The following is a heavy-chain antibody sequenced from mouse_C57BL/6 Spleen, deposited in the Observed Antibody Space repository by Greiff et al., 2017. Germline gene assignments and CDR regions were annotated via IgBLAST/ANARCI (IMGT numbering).Heavy chain of an antibody. V-gene: IGHV5-17*01. CDR1: GFTFSDYG. CDR3: ARGLGLHWYFDV. CDR2: ISSGSSTI. J-gene: IGHJ1*03. D-gene: IGHD4-1*01. Sequence: EVQLVESGGGLVKPGGSLKLSCAASGFTFSDYGMHWVRQAPEKGLEWVAYISSGSSTIYYADTVKGRFTSSRDTAKNTLFLQMTSLRSEDTAMYYCARGLGLHWYFDVWGTGTTVTVSS.